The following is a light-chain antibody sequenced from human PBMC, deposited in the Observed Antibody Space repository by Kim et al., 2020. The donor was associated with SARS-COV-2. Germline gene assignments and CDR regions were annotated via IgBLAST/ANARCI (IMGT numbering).Light chain of an antibody. CDR1: QTVSSN. Sequence: EIVMTQSPATLSVSPGERATLSCRASQTVSSNLAWYQQKAGQSPRLLIYGASTRATGLPARFSGSGSGTEFTLTISSLQSEDFAVYYCQQYTNWPPTFRQGTKVDIK. J-gene: IGKJ1*01. V-gene: IGKV3-15*01. CDR3: QQYTNWPPT. CDR2: GAS.